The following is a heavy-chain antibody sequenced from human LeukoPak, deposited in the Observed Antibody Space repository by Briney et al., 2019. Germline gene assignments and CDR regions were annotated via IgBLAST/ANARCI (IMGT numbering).Heavy chain of an antibody. CDR3: AKDLSYDSSGYAFDY. CDR1: GFTFSSYG. CDR2: IWYDGSNK. V-gene: IGHV3-33*06. Sequence: GGSLRLSCAASGFTFSSYGMHWVRQAPGKGLEWVAVIWYDGSNKYYADSVKGRFTISRDNSKNTLYLQMNSLRAEDTAVYYCAKDLSYDSSGYAFDYWGQGTLSPSPQ. J-gene: IGHJ4*02. D-gene: IGHD3-22*01.